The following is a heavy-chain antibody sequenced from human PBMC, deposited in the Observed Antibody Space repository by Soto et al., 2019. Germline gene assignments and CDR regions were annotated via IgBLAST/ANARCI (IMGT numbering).Heavy chain of an antibody. Sequence: GASVKVSCKASGYTFTSYYMHRVRQAPGQGLEWMGIINPSGGSTSYAQKFQGRVTMTRDTSTSTVYMELSSLRSEDTAVYYCAREKWADVVPATEGDYYYYGMDVWGQGTTVTVSS. CDR2: INPSGGST. J-gene: IGHJ6*02. V-gene: IGHV1-46*01. CDR3: AREKWADVVPATEGDYYYYGMDV. D-gene: IGHD2-2*01. CDR1: GYTFTSYY.